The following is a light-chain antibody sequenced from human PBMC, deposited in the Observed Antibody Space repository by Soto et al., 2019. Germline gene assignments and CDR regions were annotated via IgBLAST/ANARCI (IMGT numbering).Light chain of an antibody. CDR1: QSISTH. CDR2: RAS. V-gene: IGKV1-5*03. Sequence: DIQMTQSPSTLSASVGDRVTITCRASQSISTHLAWYQQKPGKAPKLLISRASSLETGVPSRFSGSGSGTEFSLTISSLQPDDSATYYCQPYSSFSLTFGQGTKVEIK. J-gene: IGKJ1*01. CDR3: QPYSSFSLT.